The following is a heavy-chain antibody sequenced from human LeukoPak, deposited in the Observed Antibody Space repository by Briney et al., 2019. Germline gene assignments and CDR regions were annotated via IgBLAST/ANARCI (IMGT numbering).Heavy chain of an antibody. CDR2: IKYDGSEK. CDR1: GFTFSTYW. Sequence: GGSLRLSCAASGFTFSTYWMTWVRQASGKGLEWVATIKYDGSEKYYVDSVKGRFTISRDNSKNTLYLQMNSLRAEDTAVYYCAKDGVLLWFGEGGQGALVTVS. D-gene: IGHD3-10*01. V-gene: IGHV3-7*05. J-gene: IGHJ4*02. CDR3: AKDGVLLWFGE.